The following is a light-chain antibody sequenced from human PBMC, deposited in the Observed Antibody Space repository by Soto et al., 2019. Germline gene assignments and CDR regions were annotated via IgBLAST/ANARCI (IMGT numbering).Light chain of an antibody. V-gene: IGKV1-12*01. J-gene: IGKJ5*01. CDR2: AAS. CDR3: QQANSFPPT. Sequence: DLQMTQSPSSVSASVGDRVTITCRASQGISSWLAWYQQKPGKAPKLLNYAASSLQSGVPSRFNGRESGTNFTHAISSLQPEDFATYYCQQANSFPPTFGHGTRLEIK. CDR1: QGISSW.